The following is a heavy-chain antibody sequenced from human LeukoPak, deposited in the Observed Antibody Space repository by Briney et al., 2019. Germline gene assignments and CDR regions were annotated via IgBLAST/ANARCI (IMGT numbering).Heavy chain of an antibody. J-gene: IGHJ4*02. D-gene: IGHD5-12*01. CDR1: GFDFSSHG. CDR3: AKAGFTITQMDH. CDR2: INFNGGRT. V-gene: IGHV3-23*01. Sequence: GSLRLPCAASGFDFSSHGMNWVRQAPGKGLEWVSAINFNGGRTYYADSVKGRFTVSRDNSKNKLYLQMNSLRVEEQAVYYFAKAGFTITQMDHWRRGTMVSVPS.